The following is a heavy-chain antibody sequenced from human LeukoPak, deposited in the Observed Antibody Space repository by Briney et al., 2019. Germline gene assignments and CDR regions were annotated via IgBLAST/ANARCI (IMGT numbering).Heavy chain of an antibody. CDR3: ARGRLTPLFFDY. J-gene: IGHJ4*02. CDR2: IYHSGST. Sequence: PPQTLSLTCAVSGGSISSGGYSWSWIRQPPGKGLEWIGYIYHSGSTYYNPSLKSRVTISVDRSKNQFSLKLSSVTAADTAVYYCARGRLTPLFFDYWGQGTLVTVSS. V-gene: IGHV4-30-2*01. CDR1: GGSISSGGYS.